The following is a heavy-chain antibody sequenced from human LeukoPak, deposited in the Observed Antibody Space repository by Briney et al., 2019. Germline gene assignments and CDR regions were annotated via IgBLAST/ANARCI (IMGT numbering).Heavy chain of an antibody. CDR1: GCTFTGYY. J-gene: IGHJ4*02. Sequence: GASVKVSCKASGCTFTGYYMHWVRQAPGHGLEWMGWINPNSGGTNYAQKFQGWVTMTRDTSISTAYMELSRLRSDDTAVYYCARERSVYFDYWGQGTLVTVSS. CDR3: ARERSVYFDY. V-gene: IGHV1-2*04. CDR2: INPNSGGT.